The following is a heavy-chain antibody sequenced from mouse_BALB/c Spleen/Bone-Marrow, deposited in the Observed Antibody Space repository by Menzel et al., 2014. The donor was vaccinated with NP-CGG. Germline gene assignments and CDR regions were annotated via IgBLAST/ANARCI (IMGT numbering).Heavy chain of an antibody. J-gene: IGHJ2*01. Sequence: VNLVESGAELARPGASVKMSCRASGYTFTTYTIHWVRQRPGQGLEWIGYINPSSGYTNYNQKFKDKATLTADKSSSTAYMQLSSLTSEDSAVYYCARRDDGYVFFDYWGQGTTLTVSS. CDR1: GYTFTTYT. CDR2: INPSSGYT. CDR3: ARRDDGYVFFDY. D-gene: IGHD2-3*01. V-gene: IGHV1-4*01.